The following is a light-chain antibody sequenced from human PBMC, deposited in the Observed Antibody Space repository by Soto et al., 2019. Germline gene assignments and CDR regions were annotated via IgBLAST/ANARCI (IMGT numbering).Light chain of an antibody. CDR3: QQHNSQPMT. CDR2: AAS. J-gene: IGKJ5*01. V-gene: IGKV1-5*03. CDR1: QGISSW. Sequence: EIQMTQSPSTLSGSVGDRATLTCRASQGISSWLAWYQHKPGKAPKLLIYAASNITSGIPARFSGSGSGTDFTLTISSLEPEDFAMYFCQQHNSQPMTFGQGTRLEI.